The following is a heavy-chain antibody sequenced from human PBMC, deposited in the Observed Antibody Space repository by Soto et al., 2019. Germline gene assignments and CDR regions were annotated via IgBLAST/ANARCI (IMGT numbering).Heavy chain of an antibody. Sequence: QVHLVQSGAEVRMPGASVKVSCKASGYTFTDYFMHWVRQAPGQGLEWMGIINPRSGDTGYAQKFQGRVIMTTDTSTSTVYMELSGLTSEDTAIYYCARRDCYNINCLSNWLALWGQGTLVNVSS. CDR3: ARRDCYNINCLSNWLAL. V-gene: IGHV1-46*03. CDR2: INPRSGDT. CDR1: GYTFTDYF. D-gene: IGHD3-10*01. J-gene: IGHJ5*02.